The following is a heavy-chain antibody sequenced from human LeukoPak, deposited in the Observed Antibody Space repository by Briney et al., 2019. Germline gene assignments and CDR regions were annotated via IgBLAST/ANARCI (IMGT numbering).Heavy chain of an antibody. Sequence: PSETLSLTCTVSGGSISSYYWSWIRQPAGKGLEWIGRIYTCGSTNYYPSLMSRVTMSVDTSKNQFSLKLSSVTAADTAVYDCAIVGTDFWSGYTPYFDYWGQGTLVTVSS. D-gene: IGHD3-3*01. CDR2: IYTCGST. CDR3: AIVGTDFWSGYTPYFDY. CDR1: GGSISSYY. J-gene: IGHJ4*02. V-gene: IGHV4-4*07.